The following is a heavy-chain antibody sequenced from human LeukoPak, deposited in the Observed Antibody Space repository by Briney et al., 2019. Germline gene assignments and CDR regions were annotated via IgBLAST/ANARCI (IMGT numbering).Heavy chain of an antibody. CDR3: AKVIRGGYGMDV. J-gene: IGHJ6*02. CDR1: GFTFSSFG. V-gene: IGHV3-48*02. Sequence: GWALRLSCAASGFTFSSFGMNWVRQAAGKGLEWVSYISDSSSITYYADSVKGRFTISRDNAKNSLSLQLNSLRDEDTAVYFCAKVIRGGYGMDVWGQGTTVTVSS. D-gene: IGHD3-10*01. CDR2: ISDSSSIT.